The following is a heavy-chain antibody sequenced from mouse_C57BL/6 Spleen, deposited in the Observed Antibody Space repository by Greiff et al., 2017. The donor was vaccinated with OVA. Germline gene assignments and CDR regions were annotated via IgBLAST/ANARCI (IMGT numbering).Heavy chain of an antibody. D-gene: IGHD1-1*01. J-gene: IGHJ4*01. CDR2: IWGDGST. CDR3: AKEPYYYGSSYLSYAIDD. V-gene: IGHV2-3*01. CDR1: GFSFTSYG. Sequence: VMLVESGPGLVAPSQRLSITCTVSGFSFTSYGVSWVRQPPGKGLEWLGVIWGDGSTNYYSALISRLSISKDNSTSQVFLKLNSLQTDDTATYYCAKEPYYYGSSYLSYAIDDWGQGTSVTVSS.